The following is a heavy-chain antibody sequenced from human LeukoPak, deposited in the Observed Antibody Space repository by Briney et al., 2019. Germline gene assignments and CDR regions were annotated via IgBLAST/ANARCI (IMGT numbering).Heavy chain of an antibody. CDR1: GGSISSYY. CDR2: IYYSGST. V-gene: IGHV4-59*01. Sequence: PSETLSLTCTVSGGSISSYYWSWIRQPPGNGLEWIGYIYYSGSTNYNPSLKSRVTISVDTSKNQFSLKLSSVTAADTAVYYRARGPFPSSPATEFDYWGQGTLVTVSS. D-gene: IGHD2-15*01. J-gene: IGHJ4*02. CDR3: ARGPFPSSPATEFDY.